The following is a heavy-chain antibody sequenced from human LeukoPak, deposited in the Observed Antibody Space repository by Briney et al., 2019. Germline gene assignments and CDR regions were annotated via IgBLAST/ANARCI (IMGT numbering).Heavy chain of an antibody. V-gene: IGHV3-7*01. CDR1: GFTFSSYW. Sequence: GGSLRLSCAASGFTFSSYWMSWVRQAPGKGLEWVANIQQDGSEKYYVDSVKGRFTISRDNAKNSLYLQMNSLRAEDTAVYYCGYSSGRFGATGFDPWGQGTLVTVSS. CDR3: GYSSGRFGATGFDP. J-gene: IGHJ5*02. CDR2: IQQDGSEK. D-gene: IGHD6-19*01.